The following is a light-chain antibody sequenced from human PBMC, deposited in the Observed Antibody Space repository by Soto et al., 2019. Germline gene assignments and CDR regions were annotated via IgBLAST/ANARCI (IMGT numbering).Light chain of an antibody. J-gene: IGLJ2*01. CDR3: SSYTRTGTLI. V-gene: IGLV2-14*01. CDR2: EVT. CDR1: TSDIGAYNY. Sequence: QSVLAQPASVSGSPGQSITIPCTGTTSDIGAYNYVSWYQQHPNKVPKLIIYEVTKRPSGFSSRFSGSKSGNTASLTISGLQAEDEADYYCSSYTRTGTLIFGGGTQLTVL.